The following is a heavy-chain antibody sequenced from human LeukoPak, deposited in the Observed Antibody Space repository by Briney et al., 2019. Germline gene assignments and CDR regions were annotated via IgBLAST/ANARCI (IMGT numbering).Heavy chain of an antibody. D-gene: IGHD3-22*01. CDR3: AKGSYYDSSGTYYFDY. Sequence: KCHELDSVKGRFTISRDNAKNSLYLQMNSLRAEDTALYYCAKGSYYDSSGTYYFDYWGQGTLVTVSS. CDR2: K. V-gene: IGHV3-7*03. J-gene: IGHJ4*02.